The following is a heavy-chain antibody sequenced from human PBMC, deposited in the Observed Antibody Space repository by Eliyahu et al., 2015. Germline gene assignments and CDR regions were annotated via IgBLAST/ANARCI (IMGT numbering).Heavy chain of an antibody. CDR1: GGSFXDFY. D-gene: IGHD3-10*01. J-gene: IGHJ4*02. CDR2: INHSGST. CDR3: ARPSVWVRGVLDS. Sequence: QVQLQQWGAGLLKPSETLSLTCAVYGGSFXDFYWXWIRXPXGKGLXWIXEINHSGSTNYNPSLKSRVTISVDTSKSQFSLKLSSVTAADTAVYYCARPSVWVRGVLDSWGQGILVTVSS. V-gene: IGHV4-34*01.